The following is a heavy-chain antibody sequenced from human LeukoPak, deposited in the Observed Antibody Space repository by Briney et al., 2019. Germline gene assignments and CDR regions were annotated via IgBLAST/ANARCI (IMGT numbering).Heavy chain of an antibody. V-gene: IGHV3-48*03. CDR3: ARVRSGYSHENYFDY. CDR1: GFTFSNYE. J-gene: IGHJ4*02. D-gene: IGHD5-18*01. Sequence: GGSLRLSCAASGFTFSNYEMNWVRQAPGKGLEWVSYISGSGSTIYYADSVKGRFTISRDNAKDSLYLQMNSLRAEDTAVYYCARVRSGYSHENYFDYWGQGTLVTGSS. CDR2: ISGSGSTI.